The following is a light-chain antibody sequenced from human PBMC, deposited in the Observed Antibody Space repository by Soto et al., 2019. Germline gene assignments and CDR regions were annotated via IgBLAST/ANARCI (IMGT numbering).Light chain of an antibody. CDR2: DAS. CDR3: QQYNSWWT. CDR1: QSISSW. Sequence: DIQMTQSPSTLSASVGDRVTITCRASQSISSWLAWYQQKPGKAPKLLIYDASSLESVVPSRFSGGGSGTIFTLTISSLQPDDFAAYYCQQYNSWWTFGQGTKVDIK. J-gene: IGKJ1*01. V-gene: IGKV1-5*01.